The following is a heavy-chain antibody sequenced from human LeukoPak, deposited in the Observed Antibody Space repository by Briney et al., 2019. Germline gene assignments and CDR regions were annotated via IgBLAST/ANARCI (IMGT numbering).Heavy chain of an antibody. V-gene: IGHV3-23*01. CDR2: INGSGGST. CDR3: ANPPTVTKIRFDS. D-gene: IGHD4-17*01. J-gene: IGHJ5*01. CDR1: GLTFRNYW. Sequence: PGGSLRLSCAASGLTFRNYWMSWVRQAPGKGLEWVSDINGSGGSTYYADSVKGRFTISRDNLKNTLYLQMNSLRAEDTAVYYCANPPTVTKIRFDSWGQGTLVTVSS.